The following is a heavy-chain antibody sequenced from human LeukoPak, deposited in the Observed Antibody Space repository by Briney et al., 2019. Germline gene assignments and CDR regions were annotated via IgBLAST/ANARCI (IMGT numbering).Heavy chain of an antibody. V-gene: IGHV3-7*01. CDR1: KFTFSTYW. J-gene: IGHJ3*02. CDR3: ARGFEYYYGSGSSYAFDI. Sequence: GGSLRLSCAASKFTFSTYWMSWVRQAPGKGLEWVANIKQDGSEKYYVDSVKGRFSISRDNAKNSLYLQMNSLRAEDTAVYYCARGFEYYYGSGSSYAFDIWGQGTMVTVSS. CDR2: IKQDGSEK. D-gene: IGHD3-10*01.